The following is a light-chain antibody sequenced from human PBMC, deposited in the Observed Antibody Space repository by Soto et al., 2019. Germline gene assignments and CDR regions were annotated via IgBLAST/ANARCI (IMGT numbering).Light chain of an antibody. Sequence: QSVLTQPPSASGTPGQRVTISCSGSSSNIGSNTVNWYQQLPGTAPKLRIYSNNQRPSGVPDRFSGSKSGTSASLAISVLQSDDEADYYCAAWYDSLNGVVFGGGNKLTVL. CDR3: AAWYDSLNGVV. CDR1: SSNIGSNT. J-gene: IGLJ2*01. CDR2: SNN. V-gene: IGLV1-44*01.